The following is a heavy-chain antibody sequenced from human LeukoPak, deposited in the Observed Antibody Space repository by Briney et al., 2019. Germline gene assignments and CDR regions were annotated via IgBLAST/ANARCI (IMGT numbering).Heavy chain of an antibody. CDR1: GFTFSSYG. CDR3: AKEVQVERRKDGFDI. J-gene: IGHJ3*02. Sequence: GRSLRLSCAASGFTFSSYGMHWVRQAPGKGLEWVAVISYDGSNKYYADSVKGRFTISRDNSKNTLYLQMNSLGAEDTAVYYCAKEVQVERRKDGFDIWGQGTMVTVSS. CDR2: ISYDGSNK. D-gene: IGHD1-1*01. V-gene: IGHV3-30*18.